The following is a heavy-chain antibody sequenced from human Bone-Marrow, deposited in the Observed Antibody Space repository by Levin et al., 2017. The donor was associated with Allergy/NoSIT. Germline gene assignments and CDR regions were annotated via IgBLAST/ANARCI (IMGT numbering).Heavy chain of an antibody. CDR3: ARNNYYYALDV. Sequence: GESLKISCAASGFTFSSYTMSWVRQAPGKGLEWVSGISGSGGSTYYADSVKGRFTISRDKSKTTMYLQMNSLRAEETAIYYCARNNYYYALDVWGQGTTVTVSS. V-gene: IGHV3-23*01. J-gene: IGHJ6*01. CDR1: GFTFSSYT. CDR2: ISGSGGST.